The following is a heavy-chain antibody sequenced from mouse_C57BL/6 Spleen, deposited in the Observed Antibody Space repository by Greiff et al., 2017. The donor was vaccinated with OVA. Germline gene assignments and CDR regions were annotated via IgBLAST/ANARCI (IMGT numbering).Heavy chain of an antibody. CDR1: GFSFNTYA. Sequence: EVKVEASGGGLVQPKGSLKLSCAASGFSFNTYAMNWVRQAPGKGLEWVARIRSKSNNYATYYADSVKDRFTISRDDSESMLYLQMNNLKTEDTAMYYCVRSTITTGVGGPFAYWGQGTLVTVSA. V-gene: IGHV10-1*01. J-gene: IGHJ3*01. CDR3: VRSTITTGVGGPFAY. CDR2: IRSKSNNYAT. D-gene: IGHD1-1*01.